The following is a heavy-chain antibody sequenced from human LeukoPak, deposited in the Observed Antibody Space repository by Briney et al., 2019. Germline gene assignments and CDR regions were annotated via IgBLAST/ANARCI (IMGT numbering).Heavy chain of an antibody. CDR2: INLGDSDT. V-gene: IGHV5-51*01. CDR1: GHRFTNHW. D-gene: IGHD1-26*01. Sequence: GESLKISCEVSGHRFTNHWIGWVRQMPGKGLEWMGIINLGDSDTKYSPSFQGQVTISLDKSISTAYLQWRSLKASDTAMYYCARRPYSGSPNWFDPWGQGTLVTVPS. J-gene: IGHJ5*02. CDR3: ARRPYSGSPNWFDP.